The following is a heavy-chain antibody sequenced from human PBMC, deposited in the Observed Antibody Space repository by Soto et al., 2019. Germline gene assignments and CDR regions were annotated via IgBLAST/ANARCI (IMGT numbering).Heavy chain of an antibody. V-gene: IGHV1-69*13. D-gene: IGHD1-26*01. Sequence: SVKVSCKASGGTFSSYAISWVRQAPGQGLEWMGGIIPIFGTANYAQKFQGRVTITADESTSAAYMELSSLRSEDTAVYYCAREGDSGSYYGGYYYYYGMDVWGQGTTVTVSS. CDR3: AREGDSGSYYGGYYYYYGMDV. J-gene: IGHJ6*02. CDR2: IIPIFGTA. CDR1: GGTFSSYA.